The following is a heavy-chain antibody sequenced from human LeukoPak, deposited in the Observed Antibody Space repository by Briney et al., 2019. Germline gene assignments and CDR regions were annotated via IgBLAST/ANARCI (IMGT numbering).Heavy chain of an antibody. CDR2: IYRSGTT. Sequence: SETLSLTCTVPGGSISRYYWSWIRQSPGKGLEWIGYIYRSGTTNYNPSLKSRLTISVDTSKNQFSLKLSSVTAADTAVYYCAREDPQTTVPEGMDVWGQGTTVTVSS. CDR3: AREDPQTTVPEGMDV. CDR1: GGSISRYY. D-gene: IGHD4-17*01. J-gene: IGHJ6*02. V-gene: IGHV4-59*01.